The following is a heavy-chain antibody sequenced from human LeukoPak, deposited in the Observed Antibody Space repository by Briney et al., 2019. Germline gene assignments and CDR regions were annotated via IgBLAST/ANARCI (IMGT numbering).Heavy chain of an antibody. V-gene: IGHV3-7*01. CDR2: IKQDGSEK. D-gene: IGHD3-10*01. CDR1: GFTFSSYW. CDR3: ARDWYNTYYYGSGSYSPGGYYYDSSGYSSPFDY. Sequence: QSGESLRLSCAASGFTFSSYWMSWVRQAPGKGLEWVANIKQDGSEKYYVDSVKGRFTISRDNAKNSLYLQMNSLRAEDTAVYYCARDWYNTYYYGSGSYSPGGYYYDSSGYSSPFDYWGQGTLVTVSS. J-gene: IGHJ4*02.